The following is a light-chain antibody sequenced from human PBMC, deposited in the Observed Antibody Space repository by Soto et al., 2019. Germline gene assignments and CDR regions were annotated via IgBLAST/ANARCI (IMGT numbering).Light chain of an antibody. Sequence: QSALTQPASVSGSPGQSITIPCTGTSSDVGGYNYVSWYQQHPGKAPKLMIYDVSNRPSGVSNRFSGSKSVNTASLTISGLQAEDQADYYCSSYTGRSTLMVFGGGTKLTVL. V-gene: IGLV2-14*01. CDR1: SSDVGGYNY. CDR3: SSYTGRSTLMV. CDR2: DVS. J-gene: IGLJ2*01.